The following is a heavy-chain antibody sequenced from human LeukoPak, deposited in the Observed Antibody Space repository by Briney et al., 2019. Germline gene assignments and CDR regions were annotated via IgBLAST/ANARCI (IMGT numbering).Heavy chain of an antibody. CDR1: DGSISSSSYY. CDR2: IYYSGST. Sequence: SETLSLTCTVSDGSISSSSYYWGWIRQPPGKGLEWIGTIYYSGSTYDNPSLKSRLTMSVDTSKNQFSLKLSSVTAADTAVYYCARLRSYYYGMDVWGQGTTVTVSS. J-gene: IGHJ6*02. CDR3: ARLRSYYYGMDV. V-gene: IGHV4-39*01.